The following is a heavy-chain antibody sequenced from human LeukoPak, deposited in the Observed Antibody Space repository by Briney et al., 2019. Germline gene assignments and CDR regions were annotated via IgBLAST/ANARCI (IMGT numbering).Heavy chain of an antibody. Sequence: SETLSLTCAVSGDSFSGFYWTWIRQPPGKGPEWIGEINHSGSTKYNPSLKSRVTISIDTSKNQFSLKLSSVTAADTAVYYCARRPGYSSSSRIYFDSWDQGTLVTVSS. CDR1: GDSFSGFY. D-gene: IGHD6-6*01. CDR2: INHSGST. V-gene: IGHV4-34*01. J-gene: IGHJ4*02. CDR3: ARRPGYSSSSRIYFDS.